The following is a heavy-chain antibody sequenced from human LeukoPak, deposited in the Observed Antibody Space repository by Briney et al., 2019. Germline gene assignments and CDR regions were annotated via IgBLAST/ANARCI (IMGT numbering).Heavy chain of an antibody. CDR3: ARRPPGVATSRPLDP. J-gene: IGHJ5*02. CDR2: IYTSGST. Sequence: SETLSLTCTVSGYSISSGYYWGWIRPPAGTGLEWIGRIYTSGSTNYNPSLKSRVTISVDTSKNQFSLKLSSVTAADTAVYYCARRPPGVATSRPLDPWGQGTLVTVSS. V-gene: IGHV4-61*02. CDR1: GYSISSGYY. D-gene: IGHD5-12*01.